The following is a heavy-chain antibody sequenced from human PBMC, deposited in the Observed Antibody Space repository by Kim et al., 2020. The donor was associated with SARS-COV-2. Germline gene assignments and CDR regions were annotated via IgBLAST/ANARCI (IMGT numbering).Heavy chain of an antibody. CDR1: GYAFITSN. CDR3: GRDLHNSWCIDY. Sequence: ASVKVSCKASGYAFITSNIHWVRHVPGQGLEWMGLFTPSGGNTAFAQRFQGRVTMAGDTSTSTAYMELNSLRSEDTAVYYCGRDLHNSWCIDYWGQGTLVTVSS. V-gene: IGHV1-46*01. J-gene: IGHJ4*02. D-gene: IGHD1-1*01. CDR2: FTPSGGNT.